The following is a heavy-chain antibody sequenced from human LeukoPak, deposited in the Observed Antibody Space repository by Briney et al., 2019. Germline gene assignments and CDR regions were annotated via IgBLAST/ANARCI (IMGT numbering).Heavy chain of an antibody. D-gene: IGHD3-10*01. J-gene: IGHJ4*02. CDR3: AKAYALPDPWFGELSGFDY. V-gene: IGHV3-23*01. CDR2: ISGSGGST. Sequence: PGGSLRLSCAASGFTFSSYGISWVRQAPGKGLEWVSGISGSGGSTYYADSVKGRFTISRDNSKNILFLQMNSLRVEDTAVYYCAKAYALPDPWFGELSGFDYWGQGTLVTVSS. CDR1: GFTFSSYG.